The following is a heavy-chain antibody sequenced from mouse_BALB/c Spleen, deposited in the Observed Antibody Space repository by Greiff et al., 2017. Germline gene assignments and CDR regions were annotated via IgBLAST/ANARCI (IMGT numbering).Heavy chain of an antibody. Sequence: VQLQQSGPSLVKPSQTLSLTCSVTGDSITSGYWNWIRKFPGNKLVYMGYISYSGSTYYNPSLKSRISITRDTSKNQYYLQLNSVTTEDTATYYCARRAYYSNSWFAYWGQGTLVTVSA. V-gene: IGHV3-8*02. D-gene: IGHD2-5*01. CDR1: GDSITSGY. CDR2: ISYSGST. CDR3: ARRAYYSNSWFAY. J-gene: IGHJ3*01.